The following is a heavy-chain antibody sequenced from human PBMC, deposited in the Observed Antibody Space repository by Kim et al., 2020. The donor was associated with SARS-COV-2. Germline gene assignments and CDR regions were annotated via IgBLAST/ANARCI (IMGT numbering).Heavy chain of an antibody. D-gene: IGHD6-13*01. CDR3: ARDKGQYSSSWEDAFDI. V-gene: IGHV3-21*01. Sequence: VKGRFTISRDNAKNSLYLQMNSLRAEDTAVYYCARDKGQYSSSWEDAFDIWGQGTMVTVSS. J-gene: IGHJ3*02.